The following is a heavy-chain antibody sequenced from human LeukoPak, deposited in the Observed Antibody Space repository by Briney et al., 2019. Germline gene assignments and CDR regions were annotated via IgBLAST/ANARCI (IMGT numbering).Heavy chain of an antibody. CDR3: ARDPHSGYDPDFDY. CDR2: INSDGSST. J-gene: IGHJ4*02. V-gene: IGHV3-74*01. D-gene: IGHD5-12*01. Sequence: PGGSLRLSCAASGFTFSSYRMHWVRQAPGKGLVWVSRINSDGSSTSYADSVKGRFTISRDNAKNTLYLQMNSLRAEDTAVYYCARDPHSGYDPDFDYWGQGTLVTVSS. CDR1: GFTFSSYR.